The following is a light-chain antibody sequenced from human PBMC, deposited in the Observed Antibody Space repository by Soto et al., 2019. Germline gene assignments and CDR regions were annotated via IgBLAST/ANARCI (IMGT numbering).Light chain of an antibody. CDR2: HVT. CDR3: CSLTTSHTYV. Sequence: QSALTQPASVSGSPGQSITISCTGTSSDVGGSDYVSWYQQHPGKVPKVMIYHVTYRPSGVSNRYSGSKSGNSASLTISGLQADDEADYYCCSLTTSHTYVFGSGTKLTVL. J-gene: IGLJ1*01. CDR1: SSDVGGSDY. V-gene: IGLV2-14*01.